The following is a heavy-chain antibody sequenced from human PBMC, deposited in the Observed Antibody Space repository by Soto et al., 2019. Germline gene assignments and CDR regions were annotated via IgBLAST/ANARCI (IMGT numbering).Heavy chain of an antibody. D-gene: IGHD5-18*01. Sequence: GASVKVSCKASGYTFTNNDVSWVRQATGQGLEWMGWMNPGSGDTGYAQKFQGRVTMTRDISIATAFMELNSLTSEDTAIYYCARMESFGSLNWFDPWGRGTLVTVSS. J-gene: IGHJ5*02. CDR3: ARMESFGSLNWFDP. V-gene: IGHV1-8*02. CDR2: MNPGSGDT. CDR1: GYTFTNND.